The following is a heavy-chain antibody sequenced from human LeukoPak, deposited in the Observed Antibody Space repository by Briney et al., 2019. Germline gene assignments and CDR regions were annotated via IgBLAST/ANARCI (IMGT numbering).Heavy chain of an antibody. CDR1: GFTFSGYS. Sequence: GGSLRLSCAASGFTFSGYSMNWVRQAPGKGLEWVSYINSISSTIYYADSVKGRFTISRDNAEDSLYLQMNSLRAEDTAVYYCAKVMVGYSSGWSFDYWGQGTLVTVSS. V-gene: IGHV3-48*01. CDR2: INSISSTI. J-gene: IGHJ4*02. CDR3: AKVMVGYSSGWSFDY. D-gene: IGHD6-19*01.